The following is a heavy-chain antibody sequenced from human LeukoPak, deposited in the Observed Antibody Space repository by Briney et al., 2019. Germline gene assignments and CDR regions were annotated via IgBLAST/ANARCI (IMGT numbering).Heavy chain of an antibody. CDR3: ATDQYTSSSGRFDP. CDR1: GYTFTTKY. V-gene: IGHV1-2*02. Sequence: ASVKVSCKASGYTFTTKYMHWVRQAPGPGLEWMGWMNPNSGDTKYAQKFQGRVTMTRDTSITTAYMELSRLRSDDTAVYYCATDQYTSSSGRFDPWGQGSLVTVSS. J-gene: IGHJ5*02. D-gene: IGHD6-6*01. CDR2: MNPNSGDT.